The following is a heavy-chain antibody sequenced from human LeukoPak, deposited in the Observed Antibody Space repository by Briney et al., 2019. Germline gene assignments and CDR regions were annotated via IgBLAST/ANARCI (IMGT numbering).Heavy chain of an antibody. CDR1: GSTFSSYS. V-gene: IGHV3-21*01. CDR3: ARGVPFGITPLYYFDY. J-gene: IGHJ4*02. CDR2: ISSSSSYI. D-gene: IGHD2-15*01. Sequence: GGSLRLSCAASGSTFSSYSMNWVRQAPGKGLEWVSSISSSSSYIYYADSVKGRFTISRDNAKNSLYLQMNSLRAEDTAVYYCARGVPFGITPLYYFDYWGQGTLVTVSS.